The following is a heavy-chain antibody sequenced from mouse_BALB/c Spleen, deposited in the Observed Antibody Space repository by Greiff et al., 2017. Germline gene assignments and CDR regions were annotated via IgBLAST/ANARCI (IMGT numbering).Heavy chain of an antibody. V-gene: IGHV2-2*02. J-gene: IGHJ4*01. CDR1: GFSLTSYG. CDR3: ARTVWLLGAMDY. CDR2: IWSGGST. Sequence: VKLMESGPGLVQPSQSLSITCTVSGFSLTSYGVHWVRQSPGKGLEWLGVIWSGGSTDYNAAFISRLSISKDNSKSQVFFKMNSLQANDTSIYYCARTVWLLGAMDYWGQGTSVTVSS. D-gene: IGHD2-3*01.